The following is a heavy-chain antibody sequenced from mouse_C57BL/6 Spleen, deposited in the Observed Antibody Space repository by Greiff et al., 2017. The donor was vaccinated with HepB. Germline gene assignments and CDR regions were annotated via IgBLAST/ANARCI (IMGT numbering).Heavy chain of an antibody. J-gene: IGHJ2*01. V-gene: IGHV1-26*01. CDR2: INPNNGGT. CDR1: GYTFTDYY. D-gene: IGHD2-1*01. Sequence: EVQLQQSGPELVKPGASVKISCKASGYTFTDYYMNWVKQSHGKSLEWIGDINPNNGGTSYNQKFKGKATLTVDKSSSTAYMELRSLTSEDSAVYYCARLDGNYLFDYWGQGTTLTVSS. CDR3: ARLDGNYLFDY.